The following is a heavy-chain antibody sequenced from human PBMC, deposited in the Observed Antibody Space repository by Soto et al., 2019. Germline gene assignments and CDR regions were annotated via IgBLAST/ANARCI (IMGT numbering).Heavy chain of an antibody. CDR2: IYYSGST. CDR1: GGSISSGGYY. CDR3: ARASYYYDSSGFNY. Sequence: PSETLSLTCTVSGGSISSGGYYWSWIRQHPGKGLEWIGYIYYSGSTYYNPSLKSRVTISVDTSKNQFSLKLSSVTAADTAVYYCARASYYYDSSGFNYWGQGTLVTSPQ. J-gene: IGHJ4*02. D-gene: IGHD3-22*01. V-gene: IGHV4-31*03.